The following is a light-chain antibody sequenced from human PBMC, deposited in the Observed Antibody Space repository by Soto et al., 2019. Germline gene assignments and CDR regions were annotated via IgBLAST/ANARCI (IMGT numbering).Light chain of an antibody. CDR1: QSVNRY. CDR3: QQSYNTPRT. V-gene: IGKV3-11*01. J-gene: IGKJ1*01. Sequence: EIVLTQSPATLSLSLGERATLSCRASQSVNRYLAWYQKKPGQAPRLLIYDASNRATGIPARFSGSGSGTDFTLTISSLEPEDFATYYCQQSYNTPRTFGQGTKVDIK. CDR2: DAS.